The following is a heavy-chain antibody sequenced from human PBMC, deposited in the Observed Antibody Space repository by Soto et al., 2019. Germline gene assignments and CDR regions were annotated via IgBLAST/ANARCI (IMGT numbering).Heavy chain of an antibody. CDR2: IHSSGSI. CDR1: GGSISSDDYY. Sequence: PSETLSLTCTVSGGSISSDDYYWSWIRQAPGRGLEWIGYIHSSGSIYYNPSLKSRATMSIDTARNQFSLKVSSVTVADTAVYYCARDLGGLHDDNSGPYPRPGWGQGTLVTVSS. J-gene: IGHJ1*01. D-gene: IGHD3-22*01. CDR3: ARDLGGLHDDNSGPYPRPG. V-gene: IGHV4-30-4*01.